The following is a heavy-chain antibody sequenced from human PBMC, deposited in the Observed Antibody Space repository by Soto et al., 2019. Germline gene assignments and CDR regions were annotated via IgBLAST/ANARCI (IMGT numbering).Heavy chain of an antibody. CDR1: GYTFTSYD. CDR3: TTTYYYDSSGPNDAFDI. J-gene: IGHJ3*02. Sequence: ASVKVSCKASGYTFTSYDINWVRQATGQGLEWMGWMNPNSGNTGYAQKFQGRVTMTRNTSISTAYMELSSLRSEDTAVYYCTTTYYYDSSGPNDAFDIWGQGTMVTVSS. V-gene: IGHV1-8*01. CDR2: MNPNSGNT. D-gene: IGHD3-22*01.